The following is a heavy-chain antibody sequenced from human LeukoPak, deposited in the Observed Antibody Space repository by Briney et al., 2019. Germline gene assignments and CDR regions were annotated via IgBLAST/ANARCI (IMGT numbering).Heavy chain of an antibody. CDR2: IIPIFGTA. CDR1: GGTFSSYA. D-gene: IGHD4-17*01. J-gene: IGHJ4*02. CDR3: AREREGPYGYLDY. V-gene: IGHV1-69*06. Sequence: ASVKVSCKASGGTFSSYAISWVRQAPGQGLEWMGGIIPIFGTANYAQKFQGRVTITADKSTSTAYMELSSLRSEDTAVYYCAREREGPYGYLDYWGQGTLVTVSS.